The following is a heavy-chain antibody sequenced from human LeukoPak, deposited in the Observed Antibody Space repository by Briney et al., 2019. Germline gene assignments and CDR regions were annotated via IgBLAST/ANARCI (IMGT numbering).Heavy chain of an antibody. CDR3: ARDSPSDCSSTSCYEQQLYYFDY. J-gene: IGHJ4*02. V-gene: IGHV3-30-3*01. CDR1: GFTFSSYA. Sequence: GGSLRLSCAASGFTFSSYAMHWVRQAPGKGLEWVAVISYDGSNKYYADSVKGRFTISRDNSKNTLYLQMNSLRAEDTAVYYCARDSPSDCSSTSCYEQQLYYFDYWGQGTLVTVSS. D-gene: IGHD2-2*01. CDR2: ISYDGSNK.